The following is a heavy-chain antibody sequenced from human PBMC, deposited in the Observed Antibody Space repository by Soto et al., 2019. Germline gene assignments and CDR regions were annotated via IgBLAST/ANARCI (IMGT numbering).Heavy chain of an antibody. Sequence: PSETLSITCTVSGDSVSRYYWNWIRQPPGKGLEWIGYIYNSGSTNYNPSLKSRVTISVDTSKNQFSLTLTSVTAADTAVYYCARAPTYSYGSGTPYYFYAMDVWGQGTTVTVSS. J-gene: IGHJ6*02. CDR2: IYNSGST. D-gene: IGHD3-10*01. V-gene: IGHV4-59*02. CDR3: ARAPTYSYGSGTPYYFYAMDV. CDR1: GDSVSRYY.